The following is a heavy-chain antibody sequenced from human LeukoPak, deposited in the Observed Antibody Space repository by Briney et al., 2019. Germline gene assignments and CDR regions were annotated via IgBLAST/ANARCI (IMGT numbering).Heavy chain of an antibody. CDR3: ERDRGYSTFDY. V-gene: IGHV3-7*03. CDR2: INLDGSEI. J-gene: IGHJ4*02. D-gene: IGHD3-22*01. Sequence: GGSLRLSCEASGFVFGHSWMSWVRQAPGKGLEWVANINLDGSEINYLDSLTGRLTISRDNAKDSLYLQMNGLRAEDTAVYFCERDRGYSTFDYWGQGTLVTVSS. CDR1: GFVFGHSW.